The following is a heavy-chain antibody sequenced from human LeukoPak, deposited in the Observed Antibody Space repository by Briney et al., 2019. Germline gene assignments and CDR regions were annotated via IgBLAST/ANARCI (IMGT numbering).Heavy chain of an antibody. Sequence: ASVKVSRKASGYTFTSYGISWVRQAPGQGLEWMGWISAYNGNTNYAQKLQGRVTMTTDTSTSTAYMELRSLRSDDTAVYYCARDLTAAAGKAPHWFDPWGQGTLVTVSS. CDR1: GYTFTSYG. CDR2: ISAYNGNT. CDR3: ARDLTAAAGKAPHWFDP. D-gene: IGHD6-13*01. J-gene: IGHJ5*02. V-gene: IGHV1-18*01.